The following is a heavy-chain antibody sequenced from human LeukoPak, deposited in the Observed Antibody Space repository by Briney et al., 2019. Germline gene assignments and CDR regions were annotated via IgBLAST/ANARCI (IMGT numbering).Heavy chain of an antibody. V-gene: IGHV3-74*01. CDR2: INGAGSST. J-gene: IGHJ1*01. CDR3: ARDLFFSDAGYSSGWRAEYFHH. Sequence: PGGSLRLSCAASGFTFSSHWMRWVRQAPGKGLVWVSRINGAGSSTSYADSVKGRFTVSRDNAKNTLNLQMNSLRAEDTAVYYCARDLFFSDAGYSSGWRAEYFHHWGQGTLVTVSS. CDR1: GFTFSSHW. D-gene: IGHD6-19*01.